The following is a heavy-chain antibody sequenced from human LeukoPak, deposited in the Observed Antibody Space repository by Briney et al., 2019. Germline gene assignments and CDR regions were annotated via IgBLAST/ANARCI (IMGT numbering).Heavy chain of an antibody. CDR2: IYTSGST. J-gene: IGHJ4*02. CDR3: ARGSYSSGWSPGYYFDY. V-gene: IGHV4-61*02. Sequence: PSQTLSLTCTVSGGPISSGSYYWSWIRQPAGKGLEWIGRIYTSGSTNYNPSLKSRVTISVDTSKNQFSLKLSSVTAADTAVYYCARGSYSSGWSPGYYFDYWGQGTLVTVSS. CDR1: GGPISSGSYY. D-gene: IGHD6-19*01.